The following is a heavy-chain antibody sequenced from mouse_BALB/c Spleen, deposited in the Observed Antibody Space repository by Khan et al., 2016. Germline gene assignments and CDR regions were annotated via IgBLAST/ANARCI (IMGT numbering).Heavy chain of an antibody. CDR2: INTETGEP. Sequence: QIQLVQSGPELKKPGETVKISCKASGYTFTDYSMHWVKQAPGKGSKWMGWINTETGEPTYADDFKGRFAFSLETSASTAYLEINNLKNEDTATYFCARSTVVARNYYAMDYWGQGTSVTVSS. J-gene: IGHJ4*01. D-gene: IGHD1-1*01. V-gene: IGHV9-2-1*01. CDR1: GYTFTDYS. CDR3: ARSTVVARNYYAMDY.